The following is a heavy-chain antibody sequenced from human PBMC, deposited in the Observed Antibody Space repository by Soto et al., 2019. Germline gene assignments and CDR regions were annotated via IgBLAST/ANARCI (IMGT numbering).Heavy chain of an antibody. CDR3: ARARIAVAGFDY. CDR2: INSDGSST. CDR1: GFTFSSYW. J-gene: IGHJ4*02. D-gene: IGHD6-19*01. V-gene: IGHV3-74*01. Sequence: PGGPLRLSCAASGFTFSSYWMHWLRQAPGKGLVWVSRINSDGSSTSYADSVKGRVTISRDNAKNTLYLQMNSLRAEDTAVYYCARARIAVAGFDYWGQGTLVTVSS.